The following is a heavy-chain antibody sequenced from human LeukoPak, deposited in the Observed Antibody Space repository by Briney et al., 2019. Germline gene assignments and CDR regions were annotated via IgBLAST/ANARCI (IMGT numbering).Heavy chain of an antibody. J-gene: IGHJ4*02. CDR3: AKLAKYFYGSETFYFFEH. CDR2: IGSSSSYI. D-gene: IGHD3-10*01. CDR1: GFTFSSYS. Sequence: GGSLRLSCAASGFTFSSYSMNWVRQAPGKGLEWVSSIGSSSSYIYYADSVKGRFTISRDNAKNSLYLQMNSLRAEDTAVYYCAKLAKYFYGSETFYFFEHWGQGTPVTASS. V-gene: IGHV3-21*01.